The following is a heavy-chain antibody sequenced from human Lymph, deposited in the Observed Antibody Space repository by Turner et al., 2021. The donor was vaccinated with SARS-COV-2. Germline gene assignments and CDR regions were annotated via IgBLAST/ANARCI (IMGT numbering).Heavy chain of an antibody. CDR1: GGPISSGGYY. V-gene: IGHV4-31*03. D-gene: IGHD3-22*01. J-gene: IGHJ4*02. CDR3: ARTYYYDSSGYYYQYYFDY. CDR2: IYYSGST. Sequence: VQLQESGPGLVKPSQTLSLTCPVSGGPISSGGYYWSWIRQHPGKGLEWIGYIYYSGSTYYNPSLKSRVTISVDTSKNQFSLKLSSVTAADTAVYYCARTYYYDSSGYYYQYYFDYWGQGTLVTVSS.